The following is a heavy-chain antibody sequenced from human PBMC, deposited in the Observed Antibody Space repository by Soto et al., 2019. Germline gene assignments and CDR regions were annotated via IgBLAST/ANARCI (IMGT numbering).Heavy chain of an antibody. CDR1: EFTFSSYG. V-gene: IGHV3-30*18. D-gene: IGHD3-22*01. Sequence: QVQLVESGGGVVQPGRSLTLSCAASEFTFSSYGIHWVRQAPGKGLEWVAVISYDGSKKQYADSVKARFTISRDNSKNPLHLQMNSLRAEDTAVYYCAKDTYYHDTTGYYVFDYWGQGTLVTVAS. CDR2: ISYDGSKK. CDR3: AKDTYYHDTTGYYVFDY. J-gene: IGHJ4*02.